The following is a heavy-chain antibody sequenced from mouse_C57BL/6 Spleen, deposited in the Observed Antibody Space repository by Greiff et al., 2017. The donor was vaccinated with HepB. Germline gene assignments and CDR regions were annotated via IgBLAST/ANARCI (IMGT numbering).Heavy chain of an antibody. D-gene: IGHD1-1*01. V-gene: IGHV2-9-1*01. CDR1: GFSLTSYA. J-gene: IGHJ4*01. Sequence: VHLVESGPGLVAPSQSLSITCTVSGFSLTSYAISWVRQPPGKGLEWLGVIWTGGGTNYNSALKSRLSISKDNSKSQVFLKMNSLQTDDTARYYCARDRHYGSSPSMDYWGKGTSVTVSS. CDR2: IWTGGGT. CDR3: ARDRHYGSSPSMDY.